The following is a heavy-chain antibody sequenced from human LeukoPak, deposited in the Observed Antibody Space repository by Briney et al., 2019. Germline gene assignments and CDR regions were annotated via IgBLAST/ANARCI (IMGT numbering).Heavy chain of an antibody. D-gene: IGHD3-10*01. Sequence: GGSLRLSCAGSGFTFSSYGMSWVRQAPGKGLEWVSVTSASGGSTFYADSVKGRFTISRDNSKNTLYLQMNSLRAEDTAVYFCARGGVGYYGSGTYYLMYYFDYWGQGALVTVSS. J-gene: IGHJ4*02. CDR1: GFTFSSYG. CDR3: ARGGVGYYGSGTYYLMYYFDY. CDR2: TSASGGST. V-gene: IGHV3-23*01.